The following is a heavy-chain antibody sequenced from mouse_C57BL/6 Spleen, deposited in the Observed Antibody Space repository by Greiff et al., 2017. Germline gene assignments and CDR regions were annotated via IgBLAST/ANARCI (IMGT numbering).Heavy chain of an antibody. CDR3: ARTYGNYGWYFDV. Sequence: VKVVESGPGLVAPSQSLSITCTVSGFSLTSYAISWVRQPPGKGLEWLGVIWTGGGTNYNSALKSRLSISKDNSKSQVFLKMNSLQTDDTARYYCARTYGNYGWYFDVWGTGTTVTVSS. J-gene: IGHJ1*03. D-gene: IGHD2-1*01. CDR2: IWTGGGT. V-gene: IGHV2-9-1*01. CDR1: GFSLTSYA.